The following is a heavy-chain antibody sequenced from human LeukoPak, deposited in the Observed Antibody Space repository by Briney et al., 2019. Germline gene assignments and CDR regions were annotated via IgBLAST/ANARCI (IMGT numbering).Heavy chain of an antibody. Sequence: PGGSLRLSCAASGFTFSTYWMSWVRQAPGKGLEWVANIHQDGNEKYYVDSVKGRFTISRDNAKNSLSLQMNSLRAEDTAVYYCARGDKFSGDYWGQGTLVTVSS. V-gene: IGHV3-7*04. CDR1: GFTFSTYW. J-gene: IGHJ4*02. CDR3: ARGDKFSGDY. D-gene: IGHD2-15*01. CDR2: IHQDGNEK.